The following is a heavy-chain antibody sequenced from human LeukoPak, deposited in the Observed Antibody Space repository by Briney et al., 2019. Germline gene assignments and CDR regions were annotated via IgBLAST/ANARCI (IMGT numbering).Heavy chain of an antibody. CDR1: GGTFSSYA. CDR2: IIPIFGTA. V-gene: IGHV1-69*05. CDR3: AREDYYYYYMDV. J-gene: IGHJ6*03. Sequence: GASVKVSCKASGGTFSSYAISWVRQAPGQGLEWMGGIIPIFGTANYAQKLQGRVTITTDESTSTAYMGLSSLRSEDTAVYYCAREDYYYYYMDVWGKGTTVTVSS.